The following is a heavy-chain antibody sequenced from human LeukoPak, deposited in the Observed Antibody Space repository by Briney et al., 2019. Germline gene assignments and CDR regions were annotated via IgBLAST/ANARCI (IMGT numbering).Heavy chain of an antibody. D-gene: IGHD6-13*01. J-gene: IGHJ4*02. CDR1: GGSISSYY. CDR3: ARGTAAGTTGIDY. CDR2: IYYSGST. Sequence: PSETLSLTCTVSGGSISSYYWSWIRQPPGKGLEWIGYIYYSGSTNYNPSLKSRVIISVDTSKNQFSLKPSSVTAADTAVYYCARGTAAGTTGIDYWGQGTLVTVSS. V-gene: IGHV4-59*01.